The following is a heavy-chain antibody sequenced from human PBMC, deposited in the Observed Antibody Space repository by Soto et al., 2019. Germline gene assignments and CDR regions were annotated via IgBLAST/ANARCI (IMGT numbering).Heavy chain of an antibody. V-gene: IGHV1-69*13. CDR2: IIPIFGTA. CDR3: ARGSMNPTHYYYVMDV. J-gene: IGHJ6*02. Sequence: SVKVSCKASGGTFSSYAISWVRQAPGQGLEWMGGIIPIFGTANYAQKFQGRVTITADESTSTAYMELSSLRSEDTAVYSCARGSMNPTHYYYVMDVWGQGTTVTVSS. D-gene: IGHD2-15*01. CDR1: GGTFSSYA.